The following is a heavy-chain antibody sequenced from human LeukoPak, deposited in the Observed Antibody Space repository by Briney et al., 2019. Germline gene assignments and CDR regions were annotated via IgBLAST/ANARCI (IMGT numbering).Heavy chain of an antibody. Sequence: GGSLRLSCAASGFTFDDYAMSWVRQAPGKGLEWVSVIYSGGDTYYADSVKGRFTISRDNSKNTLFLQMNSLRAEDTAVYYCARVGSYYDNSGYPYWGQGTLVTVSS. CDR2: IYSGGDT. D-gene: IGHD3-22*01. CDR1: GFTFDDYA. J-gene: IGHJ4*02. V-gene: IGHV3-53*01. CDR3: ARVGSYYDNSGYPY.